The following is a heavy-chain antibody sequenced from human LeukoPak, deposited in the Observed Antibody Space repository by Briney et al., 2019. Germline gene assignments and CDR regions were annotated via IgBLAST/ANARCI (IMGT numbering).Heavy chain of an antibody. CDR2: TNTDGSST. CDR1: GFTFIHYW. CDR3: VPTDSSGLD. V-gene: IGHV3-74*01. Sequence: GGSLRLSCEASGFTFIHYWMHWVRQAPGKGLVWVSRTNTDGSSTSYVDSVKGRFTISRDNANNTMYLQMNSLRAEDTAMYYCVPTDSSGLDWGQGTLVTVSS. J-gene: IGHJ4*02. D-gene: IGHD3-22*01.